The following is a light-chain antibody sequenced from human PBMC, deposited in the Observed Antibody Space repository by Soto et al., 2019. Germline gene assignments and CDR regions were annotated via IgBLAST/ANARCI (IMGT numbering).Light chain of an antibody. V-gene: IGLV2-14*01. CDR3: SSYTSDSSYV. CDR2: AVS. J-gene: IGLJ1*01. CDR1: SSDVDLYDY. Sequence: QSVLTQPASVSGSPGQSITISCTGTSSDVDLYDYVSWYQQHPGKAPQLMIYAVSNRPSGVSNRFSASKSGNTASLFISGLQAEDEADYYCSSYTSDSSYVFGSGNKV.